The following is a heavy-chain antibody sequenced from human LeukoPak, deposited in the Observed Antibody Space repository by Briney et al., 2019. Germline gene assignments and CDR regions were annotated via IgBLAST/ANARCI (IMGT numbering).Heavy chain of an antibody. D-gene: IGHD3-16*01. V-gene: IGHV3-74*01. CDR1: GFTFSSYW. Sequence: PGGSLRLSCAASGFTFSSYWMHWVRQAPGKGLVWVSRINGDGSTTTYADSVTGRFTISRDNAKNTQYLQMNRQGAEDTAVYYCARVSIGAWYFDLWGRGTLVTVSS. J-gene: IGHJ2*01. CDR2: INGDGSTT. CDR3: ARVSIGAWYFDL.